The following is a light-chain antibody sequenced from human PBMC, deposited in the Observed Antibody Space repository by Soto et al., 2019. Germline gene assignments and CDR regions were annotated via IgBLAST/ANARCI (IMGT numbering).Light chain of an antibody. CDR2: EVS. CDR1: SNDVGGFNY. V-gene: IGLV2-14*01. CDR3: SSYTSINTVL. Sequence: QSALSQPASASGSPGQSITISCTGTSNDVGGFNYVSWYQHHPGKAPKLMIYEVSHRPSGVSNRFSGSRSGNTASLTISGLQAEDEADYYCSSYTSINTVLFGGGTKLTVL. J-gene: IGLJ3*02.